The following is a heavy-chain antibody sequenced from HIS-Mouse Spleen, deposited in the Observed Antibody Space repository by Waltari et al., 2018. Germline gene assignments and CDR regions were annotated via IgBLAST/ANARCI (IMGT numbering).Heavy chain of an antibody. CDR3: ARGPLGPDAFDI. J-gene: IGHJ3*02. CDR2: INHGGRT. Sequence: QVQLQQWGAGLLKPSETLSLTCAVYGGSFSGYYWSWIRQPPWKGLEWIGEINHGGRTNSNPSPKSRVTLSVDTSKNQFSLKLSSVTAADTAVYYCARGPLGPDAFDIWGQGTMVTVSS. CDR1: GGSFSGYY. V-gene: IGHV4-34*01.